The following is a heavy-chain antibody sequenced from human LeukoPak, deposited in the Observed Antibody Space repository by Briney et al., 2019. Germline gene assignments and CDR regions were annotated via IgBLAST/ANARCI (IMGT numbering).Heavy chain of an antibody. J-gene: IGHJ4*02. CDR3: ARAARYYDFWSGYPYYFDY. CDR1: GGSISSYY. CDR2: IYYSGST. Sequence: MPSETLSLTCTVSGGSISSYYWTWIRQPPGKGLEWIGYIYYSGSTNYNPSLKSRVTISVDTSKNQFSLRLSSVTAADTAVYYCARAARYYDFWSGYPYYFDYWGQGTLVTVSS. D-gene: IGHD3-3*01. V-gene: IGHV4-59*01.